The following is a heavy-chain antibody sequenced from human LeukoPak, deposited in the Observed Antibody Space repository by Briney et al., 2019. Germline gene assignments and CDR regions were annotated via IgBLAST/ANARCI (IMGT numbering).Heavy chain of an antibody. V-gene: IGHV4-61*08. CDR1: GGSISSGDYY. J-gene: IGHJ5*02. CDR3: ARGKLGVYGGNWFDP. Sequence: SETLSLTCTVSGGSISSGDYYWSWIRQPPGKGLEWIGYIYYSGSTNYNPSLKSRVTISVDTSKNQFSLKLSSVTAADTAVYYCARGKLGVYGGNWFDPWGQGTLVTVSS. D-gene: IGHD4-23*01. CDR2: IYYSGST.